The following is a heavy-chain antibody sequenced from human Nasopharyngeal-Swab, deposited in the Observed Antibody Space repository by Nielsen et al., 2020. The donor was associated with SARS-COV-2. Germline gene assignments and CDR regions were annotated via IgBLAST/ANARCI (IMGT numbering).Heavy chain of an antibody. D-gene: IGHD5-24*01. CDR1: GGSFNGFY. CDR2: INHNERT. CDR3: ARAGRVGDAYTGLDV. Sequence: GSLSLTCSVSGGSFNGFYWNWIRQPPGKGLEWIGEINHNERTNYNPSLKSRVTMSVDTSTNQVSLKLNSLTATDTAVYYCARAGRVGDAYTGLDVWGQGTTVTVSS. J-gene: IGHJ6*02. V-gene: IGHV4-34*01.